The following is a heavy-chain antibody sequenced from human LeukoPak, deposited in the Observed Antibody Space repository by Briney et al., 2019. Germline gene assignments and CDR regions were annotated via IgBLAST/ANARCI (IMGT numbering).Heavy chain of an antibody. CDR1: GFTFSSYA. J-gene: IGHJ3*02. Sequence: PRGSLRLSCAASGFTFSSYAMHWVRQAPGKGLVWVAVISYDGSNKYYADSVKGRFTISRDNSKNTLYLQMNSLRAEDTAVYYCARESGLLMTSVFDIWGQGTMVTVSS. CDR3: ARESGLLMTSVFDI. D-gene: IGHD1-26*01. CDR2: ISYDGSNK. V-gene: IGHV3-30-3*01.